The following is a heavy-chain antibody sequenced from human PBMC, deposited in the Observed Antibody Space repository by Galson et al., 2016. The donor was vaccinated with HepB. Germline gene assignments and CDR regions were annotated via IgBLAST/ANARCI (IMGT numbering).Heavy chain of an antibody. CDR3: TRRKGKMYYFDY. V-gene: IGHV3-73*01. D-gene: IGHD3-16*01. CDR1: GFTFSDSA. CDR2: IRSKANNYAT. J-gene: IGHJ4*02. Sequence: SLRLSCAASGFTFSDSAMHWVRQASGKGLEWVGRIRSKANNYATAYAASVKGRFTTSRDGSKNTAYLQMNSLKTEDTAVYYCTRRKGKMYYFDYWGQGTLVTVSS.